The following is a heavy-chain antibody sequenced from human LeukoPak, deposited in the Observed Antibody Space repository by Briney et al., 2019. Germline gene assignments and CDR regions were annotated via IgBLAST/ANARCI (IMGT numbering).Heavy chain of an antibody. CDR3: AKDVSLAAGPDY. CDR1: GFTFSSYG. D-gene: IGHD6-6*01. V-gene: IGHV3-30*02. Sequence: PGGSLRLSCAASGFTFSSYGMHWVRQAPGKWLEWVAFIRYDGSNKYYADSVKGRFTISRDNSKNTLYLQMNSLRAEDTAVYYCAKDVSLAAGPDYWGQGTLVTVSS. J-gene: IGHJ4*02. CDR2: IRYDGSNK.